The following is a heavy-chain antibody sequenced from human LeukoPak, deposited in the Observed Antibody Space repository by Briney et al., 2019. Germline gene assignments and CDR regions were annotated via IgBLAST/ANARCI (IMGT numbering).Heavy chain of an antibody. CDR2: TSGSGGTT. D-gene: IGHD4-11*01. CDR3: AKDDYSDYSPDY. J-gene: IGHJ4*02. Sequence: PGGSLRLSCAASGFTFSSYAMSWVRQAPGKGLEWVSVTSGSGGTTYYADSVKGRFTISRDKSKNTLYLQMNSLRADDTAVYYCAKDDYSDYSPDYWGQGTLVTVSS. CDR1: GFTFSSYA. V-gene: IGHV3-23*01.